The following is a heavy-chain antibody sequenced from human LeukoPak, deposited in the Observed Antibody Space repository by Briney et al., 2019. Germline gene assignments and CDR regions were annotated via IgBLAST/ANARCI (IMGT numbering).Heavy chain of an antibody. CDR3: ARSPGYSSGWYIDY. D-gene: IGHD6-19*01. J-gene: IGHJ4*02. CDR1: GFTFSSYE. CDR2: ISSSGSTR. V-gene: IGHV3-48*03. Sequence: GGSLRLSCAVSGFTFSSYEMNWVRQAPGKGLEWVSYISSSGSTRYYADSVKGRFTISRDNAKNSLFLQMNSLRAEDTAVYYCARSPGYSSGWYIDYSGPGTLVTVSS.